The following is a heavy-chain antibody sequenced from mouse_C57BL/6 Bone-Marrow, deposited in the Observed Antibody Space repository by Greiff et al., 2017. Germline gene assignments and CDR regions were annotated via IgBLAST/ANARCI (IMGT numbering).Heavy chain of an antibody. CDR2: INPDSSTI. D-gene: IGHD2-5*01. Sequence: PASGIDFSRYWMSWVRRAPGKGLEWIGEINPDSSTINYAPSLKDKFIISRDNAKNTLYLQMCKVRSEDTALYYCASRGPYSNSAWFAYWGQGTLGTVSA. CDR1: GIDFSRYW. CDR3: ASRGPYSNSAWFAY. V-gene: IGHV4-1*01. J-gene: IGHJ3*01.